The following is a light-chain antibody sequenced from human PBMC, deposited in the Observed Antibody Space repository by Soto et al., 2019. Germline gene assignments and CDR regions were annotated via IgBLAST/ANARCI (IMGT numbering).Light chain of an antibody. J-gene: IGKJ4*01. Sequence: EIVLTQSPGTLSLSPGERATLSCRASQSVSSSYLAWYQQKPGQAPRLLIYGASSRATGIPDRFSGSGSGTDLTLTISILEPEAFAVYSCHQYDSAPLTFGGGSKVEIK. V-gene: IGKV3-20*01. CDR2: GAS. CDR3: HQYDSAPLT. CDR1: QSVSSSY.